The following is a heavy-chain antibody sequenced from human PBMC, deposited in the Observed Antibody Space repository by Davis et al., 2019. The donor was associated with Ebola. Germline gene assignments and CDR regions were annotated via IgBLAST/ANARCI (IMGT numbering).Heavy chain of an antibody. CDR3: ARANSWYWGDRYYGMDV. V-gene: IGHV4-4*02. Sequence: SETLSLTCAVSGGSISSSNWWSWVRQPPGKGLEWIGYIYYSGSTNYNPSLKSRVTISVDTSKNQFSLKLSSVTAADTAVYYCARANSWYWGDRYYGMDVWGQGTTVTVSS. CDR1: GGSISSSNW. CDR2: IYYSGST. D-gene: IGHD6-13*01. J-gene: IGHJ6*02.